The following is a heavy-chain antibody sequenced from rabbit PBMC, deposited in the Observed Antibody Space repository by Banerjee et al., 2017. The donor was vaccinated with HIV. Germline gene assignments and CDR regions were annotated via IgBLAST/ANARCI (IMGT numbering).Heavy chain of an antibody. V-gene: IGHV1S45*01. D-gene: IGHD1-1*01. CDR1: GFDFSSYYM. CDR3: ARAGDDNSSDYWIRIWDL. Sequence: QEQLKESGGGLVQPGGSLTLSCKASGFDFSSYYMSWVRQAPGKGLEWIGCIYTGSGGSTYHASWAKGRFTISKTSSTTVTLQMTSLTAADTATYFCARAGDDNSSDYWIRIWDLWGQGTLVTVS. J-gene: IGHJ6*01. CDR2: IYTGSGGST.